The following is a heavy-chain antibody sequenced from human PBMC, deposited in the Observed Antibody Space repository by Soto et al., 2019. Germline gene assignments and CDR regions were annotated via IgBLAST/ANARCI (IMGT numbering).Heavy chain of an antibody. V-gene: IGHV3-66*01. CDR1: GFTVSSNY. Sequence: GGSQRLPYAASGFTVSSNYISWVRQAPGKGLEWVSVIYSGGSTYYADSVKGRFTISRDNSKNTLYLQMNSLRAEDTAVYYCARDISGYYQAFDIWGQGTMVTVSS. CDR3: ARDISGYYQAFDI. D-gene: IGHD3-22*01. J-gene: IGHJ3*02. CDR2: IYSGGST.